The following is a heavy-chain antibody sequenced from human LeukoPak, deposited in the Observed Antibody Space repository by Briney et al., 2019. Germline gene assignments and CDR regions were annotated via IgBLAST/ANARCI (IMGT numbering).Heavy chain of an antibody. V-gene: IGHV3-30*04. Sequence: GGSLRLSCAASGFTFSSSAMHWVRQAPGKGLEWVAVISYDGSNKYYADSVKGRFTISRDNSKNTLYLQMNSLRAEDTAVYYCARDYSYDYGDYGAFDIWGQGTMVTVSS. CDR1: GFTFSSSA. J-gene: IGHJ3*02. D-gene: IGHD4-17*01. CDR3: ARDYSYDYGDYGAFDI. CDR2: ISYDGSNK.